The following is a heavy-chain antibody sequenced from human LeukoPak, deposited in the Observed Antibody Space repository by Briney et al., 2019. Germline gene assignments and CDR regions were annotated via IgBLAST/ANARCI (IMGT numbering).Heavy chain of an antibody. V-gene: IGHV4-30-2*01. CDR3: ARVTSLRYFDCH. CDR2: IYHSGST. J-gene: IGHJ4*02. D-gene: IGHD3-9*01. CDR1: GGSISSGGYY. Sequence: TSETLSLTCTVSGGSISSGGYYWSWIRQPPGKGLEWIGYIYHSGSTYYNPSPKSRVTISVDRSKNQFSLKLSSVTAADTAVYYCARVTSLRYFDCHWGQGTLVTVSS.